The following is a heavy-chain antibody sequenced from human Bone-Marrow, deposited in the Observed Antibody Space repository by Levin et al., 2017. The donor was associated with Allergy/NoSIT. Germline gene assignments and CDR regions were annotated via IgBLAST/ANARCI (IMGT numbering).Heavy chain of an antibody. V-gene: IGHV3-7*01. D-gene: IGHD6-13*01. CDR3: ASLWQQLVLGYGMDV. J-gene: IGHJ6*02. CDR2: IKQDGSER. CDR1: GFTFNSYW. Sequence: SCEASGFTFNSYWMTWVRQAPGKGLEWVANIKQDGSERYYVDSVKGRFTVSRDNAKNLLYLHMNSLRVEDTAVYYCASLWQQLVLGYGMDVWGQGTTVTVSS.